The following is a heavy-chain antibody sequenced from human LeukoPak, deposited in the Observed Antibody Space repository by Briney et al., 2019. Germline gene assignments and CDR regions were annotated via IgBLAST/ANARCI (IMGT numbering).Heavy chain of an antibody. D-gene: IGHD6-19*01. CDR1: GFTFRSHS. V-gene: IGHV3-48*04. Sequence: PGGSLRLSCAASGFTFRSHSMNWVRQAPGKGLEWVSYISGGTSTIYYADSVKGRFTISRDNAKNSLYLQMNSLRAEDTAVYYCARGLYSGWPGYGMDVWGQGTTVTVSS. CDR2: ISGGTSTI. CDR3: ARGLYSGWPGYGMDV. J-gene: IGHJ6*02.